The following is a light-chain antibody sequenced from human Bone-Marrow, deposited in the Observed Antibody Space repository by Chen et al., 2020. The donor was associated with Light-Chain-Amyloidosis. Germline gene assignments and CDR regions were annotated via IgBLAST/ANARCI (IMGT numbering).Light chain of an antibody. Sequence: ALTQLPPVFGSPGKWFPFSCLGTSRVVGGDNHASWYQQHPAKAPKLMIYEVTNRPSWVPDRFSGSKSDNTASLTISGLQTEDEADYFCSSYTITNTLVFGSGTRVTVL. J-gene: IGLJ1*01. V-gene: IGLV2-14*01. CDR2: EVT. CDR3: SSYTITNTLV. CDR1: SRVVGGDNH.